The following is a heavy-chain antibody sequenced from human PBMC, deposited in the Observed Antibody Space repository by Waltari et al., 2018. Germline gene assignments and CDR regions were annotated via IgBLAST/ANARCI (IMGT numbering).Heavy chain of an antibody. D-gene: IGHD3-3*01. CDR1: GGSFSGYY. Sequence: QVQLQQWGAGLLKPSETLSLTCAVYGGSFSGYYWSWIRQPPGKGLEWIGEINHSGSTNYNPSLKSRVTISVDTSKNQFSLKLSSVTAADTAVYYCAREYYDCWSGYFDYWGQGTLVTVSS. J-gene: IGHJ4*02. CDR3: AREYYDCWSGYFDY. CDR2: INHSGST. V-gene: IGHV4-34*01.